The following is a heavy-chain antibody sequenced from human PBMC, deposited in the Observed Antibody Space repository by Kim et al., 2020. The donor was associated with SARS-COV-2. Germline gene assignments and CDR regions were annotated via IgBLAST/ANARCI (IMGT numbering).Heavy chain of an antibody. J-gene: IGHJ5*02. CDR2: ISYSGET. V-gene: IGHV4-59*11. CDR1: GGSMHGHY. D-gene: IGHD3-22*01. CDR3: ARICDSTGYSNWFDP. Sequence: SETLSLTCTVSGGSMHGHYWTWLRQSPGRGPEWLGYISYSGETNYNPSLKSRLTISIDTSRNQFSLSLYSVTSADTAVYYCARICDSTGYSNWFDPWGQG.